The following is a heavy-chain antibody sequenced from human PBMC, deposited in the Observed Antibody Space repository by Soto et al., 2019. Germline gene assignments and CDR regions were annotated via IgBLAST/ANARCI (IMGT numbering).Heavy chain of an antibody. CDR3: AKDMRGGSSSSRYYYGLDV. V-gene: IGHV3-23*01. D-gene: IGHD6-13*01. J-gene: IGHJ6*02. Sequence: PGGSLRLSCSVSGVIFRGYAMSWVRQAPGKGLEWVSGISKSGGGTDPSFSGSGVGSYYADSVKGRFTISRDDSKNSLYLQMNSLRGEDTALYYCAKDMRGGSSSSRYYYGLDVWGQGTTVTVSS. CDR1: GVIFRGYA. CDR2: ISKSGGGT.